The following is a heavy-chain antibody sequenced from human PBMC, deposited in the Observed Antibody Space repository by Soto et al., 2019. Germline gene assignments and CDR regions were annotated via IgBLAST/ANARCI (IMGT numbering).Heavy chain of an antibody. D-gene: IGHD4-17*01. V-gene: IGHV3-15*01. CDR3: TVYGDYSLSYYYYMDV. J-gene: IGHJ6*03. CDR1: GFTFSNAW. CDR2: IKSKTDGGTT. Sequence: GGSLRLSCAASGFTFSNAWMSWVRQAPGKGLEWVGRIKSKTDGGTTDYAAPVKGRFTISRDDSKNTLYLQMNSLKTEDTAVYYCTVYGDYSLSYYYYMDVWGKGTTVTVSS.